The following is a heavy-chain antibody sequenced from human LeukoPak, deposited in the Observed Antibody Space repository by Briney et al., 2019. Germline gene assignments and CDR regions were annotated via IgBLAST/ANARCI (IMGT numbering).Heavy chain of an antibody. CDR2: ISSSSSTI. D-gene: IGHD5-18*01. Sequence: PGGSLRLSCAASGITFSNYAMSWVRQAPGKGLEWVSYISSSSSTIYYADSVKGRFTISRDNAKNSLYLQMNSLRAEDTAVYYCARGGYSYDLDYWGQGTLVTVSS. V-gene: IGHV3-48*01. CDR3: ARGGYSYDLDY. CDR1: GITFSNYA. J-gene: IGHJ4*02.